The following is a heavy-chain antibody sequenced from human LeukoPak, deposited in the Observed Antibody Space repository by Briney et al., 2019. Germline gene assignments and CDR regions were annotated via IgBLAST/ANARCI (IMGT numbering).Heavy chain of an antibody. Sequence: ASVKVSCKASGYTFTSYYMHWVRQAPGQGLEWMGIINPSGGSTSYAQKFQGRVTITRDTSASTAYMELSSLRSEDTAVYYCARPPKYYYDSSGYYNYWGQGTLVTVSS. CDR1: GYTFTSYY. CDR3: ARPPKYYYDSSGYYNY. V-gene: IGHV1-46*01. J-gene: IGHJ4*02. CDR2: INPSGGST. D-gene: IGHD3-22*01.